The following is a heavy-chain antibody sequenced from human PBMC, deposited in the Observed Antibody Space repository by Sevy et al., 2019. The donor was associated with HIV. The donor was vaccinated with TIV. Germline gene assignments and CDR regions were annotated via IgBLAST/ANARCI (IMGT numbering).Heavy chain of an antibody. J-gene: IGHJ6*02. CDR3: AKNGDSPYYKYAMDI. V-gene: IGHV3-30*02. CDR1: GFSFSNYG. D-gene: IGHD4-17*01. Sequence: GGSLRLSCAASGFSFSNYGMYWVRQAPGKGLEWVARIGYDGSDKYYGDSVKGRVTISRDNSKKTLYLQMNSLRAEDTAVYYCAKNGDSPYYKYAMDIWGQGTTVTVSS. CDR2: IGYDGSDK.